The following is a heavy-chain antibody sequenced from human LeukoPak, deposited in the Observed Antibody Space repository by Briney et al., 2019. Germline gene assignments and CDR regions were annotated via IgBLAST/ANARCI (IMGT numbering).Heavy chain of an antibody. CDR3: AKDGAAAGYYYYGMDV. CDR2: ISGSGGST. V-gene: IGHV3-23*01. J-gene: IGHJ6*04. CDR1: GFTFSSYA. Sequence: PGGSLRLSCAASGFTFSSYAMSWVRQAPGKGLEWVSAISGSGGSTYYADSVKGRFTISRDNSKNTLYLQMNSLRAEDTAVYYCAKDGAAAGYYYYGMDVWGKGTTVTVSS. D-gene: IGHD6-13*01.